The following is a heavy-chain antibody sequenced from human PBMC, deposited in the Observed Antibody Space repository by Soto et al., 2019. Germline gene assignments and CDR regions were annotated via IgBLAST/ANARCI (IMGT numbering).Heavy chain of an antibody. J-gene: IGHJ4*02. Sequence: QVQFIQSGAEVKKPGASVRVSCKASGYTFTGYYMHWVRQAPGQGLEWMGWINPNSGGTNYAQKFQGRVTMTRDTSISTAYMELSRLRSDDTAVYYCARLGEMGYDSSGQGDYWGQGTLVTVSS. CDR1: GYTFTGYY. V-gene: IGHV1-2*02. CDR2: INPNSGGT. CDR3: ARLGEMGYDSSGQGDY. D-gene: IGHD3-22*01.